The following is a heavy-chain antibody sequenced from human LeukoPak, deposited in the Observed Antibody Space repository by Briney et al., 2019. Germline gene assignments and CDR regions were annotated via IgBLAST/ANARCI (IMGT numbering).Heavy chain of an antibody. D-gene: IGHD3-10*01. CDR3: ARLEGSGIIDY. J-gene: IGHJ4*02. V-gene: IGHV4-59*08. CDR2: IYYSGST. CDR1: GGSISSYY. Sequence: SETLSLTCTVSGGSISSYYWSWIRQPPGKGLEWIGYIYYSGSTNYNPSLKSRVTISVDKSKNQFSLKLSSVTAADAAMYYCARLEGSGIIDYWGQGTLVTVSS.